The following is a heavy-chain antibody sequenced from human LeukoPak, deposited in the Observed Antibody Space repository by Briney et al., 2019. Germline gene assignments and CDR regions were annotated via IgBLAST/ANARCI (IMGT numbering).Heavy chain of an antibody. CDR3: ASLWELLNAFDI. CDR2: ISYDGSNK. V-gene: IGHV3-30-3*01. J-gene: IGHJ3*02. CDR1: GFTFSTYA. D-gene: IGHD1-26*01. Sequence: GGSLRLSYAASGFTFSTYAMHWVRQAPGKGLEWVAVISYDGSNKYYADSVKGRFSISRDNSKNKLYLQMNSLRAEDTAVYYCASLWELLNAFDIWGQGTMVTVSS.